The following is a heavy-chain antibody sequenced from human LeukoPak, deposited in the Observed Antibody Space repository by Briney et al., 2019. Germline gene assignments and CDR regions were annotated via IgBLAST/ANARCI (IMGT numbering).Heavy chain of an antibody. D-gene: IGHD6-13*01. CDR1: GFTFSSYS. J-gene: IGHJ4*02. CDR3: ARGLIAADKFDY. V-gene: IGHV3-21*01. CDR2: ISSSSYI. Sequence: GGSLRLSCAASGFTFSSYSMNWVRQAPGKGLEWVSSISSSSYIYYADSVKGRFTISRDNAKNSLYLQMNSLRAEDTAVYYCARGLIAADKFDYWGQGTLVTVSS.